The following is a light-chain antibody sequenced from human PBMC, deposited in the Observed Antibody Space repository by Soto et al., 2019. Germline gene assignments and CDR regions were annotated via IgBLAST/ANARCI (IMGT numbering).Light chain of an antibody. CDR2: EGS. J-gene: IGLJ1*01. CDR3: SSYAVTNIFV. CDR1: SSDIGSYNL. Sequence: QSALTQPASVSGSPGQSITISCIGTSSDIGSYNLVSWYQQHPGKAPQLLISEGSQRPSGVSDRFSGSKSGNTASLTISGLQAEDEADYYCSSYAVTNIFVFGTGTKVTVL. V-gene: IGLV2-23*01.